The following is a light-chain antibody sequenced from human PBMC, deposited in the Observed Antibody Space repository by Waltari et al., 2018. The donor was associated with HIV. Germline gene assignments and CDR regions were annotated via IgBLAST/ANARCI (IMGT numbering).Light chain of an antibody. CDR2: KNN. CDR3: AAWDDNLNAL. V-gene: IGLV1-44*01. CDR1: RANIGSNS. J-gene: IGLJ2*01. Sequence: QSVLTQPPSVSGTPGQRVTISCSGRRANIGSNSVSWYQQVPGTAPKLLIYKNNQRPSGVPDRFSGSKSGTSASLAISGLQSDDEADYYCAAWDDNLNALFGGGTGLTVL.